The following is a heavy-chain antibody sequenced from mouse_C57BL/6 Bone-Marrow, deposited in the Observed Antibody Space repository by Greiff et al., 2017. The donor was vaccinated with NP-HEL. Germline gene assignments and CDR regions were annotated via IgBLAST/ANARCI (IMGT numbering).Heavy chain of an antibody. V-gene: IGHV14-4*01. J-gene: IGHJ4*01. CDR1: GFNIKDDY. Sequence: VQLQQSGAELVRPGASVKLSCTASGFNIKDDYMHWVKQRPEQGLEWIGWIDPENGDTEYASKFQGKATITADTYYNTAYLQLSSLTSEDTSVYYCTNYYYGSSYVYYYAMDYWGQGTSVTVSS. CDR3: TNYYYGSSYVYYYAMDY. CDR2: IDPENGDT. D-gene: IGHD1-1*01.